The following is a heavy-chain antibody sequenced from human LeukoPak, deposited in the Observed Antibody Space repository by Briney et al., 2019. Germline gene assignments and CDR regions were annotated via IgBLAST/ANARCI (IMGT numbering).Heavy chain of an antibody. V-gene: IGHV3-7*04. Sequence: PGGSLRLSCVDSEFIFSRYWMSWVRQAPGKGLEWVANIKPDGSDKNYVDSVRGRFTISRDNSKNSLYLQMNSLRAEDTAVYHCARYYDSSGYFYWGQGTLVTVSS. D-gene: IGHD3-22*01. CDR1: EFIFSRYW. CDR2: IKPDGSDK. J-gene: IGHJ4*02. CDR3: ARYYDSSGYFY.